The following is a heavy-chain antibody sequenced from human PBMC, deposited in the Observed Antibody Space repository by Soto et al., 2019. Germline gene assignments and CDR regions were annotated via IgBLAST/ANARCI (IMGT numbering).Heavy chain of an antibody. J-gene: IGHJ5*02. CDR3: ARSLLPVMYYYDSSGYSGWFDP. CDR1: GGSVSSGSYY. Sequence: SETLSLTCTVSGGSVSSGSYYWSWIRQPPGKGLEWIGYIYYSGSTYYNPSLKSRVTISVDTSKNQFSLKLSSVTAADTAVYYCARSLLPVMYYYDSSGYSGWFDPWGQGTLVTVSS. D-gene: IGHD3-22*01. CDR2: IYYSGST. V-gene: IGHV4-61*01.